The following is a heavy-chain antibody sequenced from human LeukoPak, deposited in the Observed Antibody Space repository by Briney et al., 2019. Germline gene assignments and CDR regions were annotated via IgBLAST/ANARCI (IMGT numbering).Heavy chain of an antibody. CDR2: ISGSCGST. V-gene: IGHV3-23*01. CDR3: AKDRPKLLDRGLAVFDY. D-gene: IGHD6-19*01. Sequence: GGSLRLSCAASGFTFSSHAMSWGRQAPGKGLEWVSAISGSCGSTYYAGSVKGRFTISRDNSKNTLYLQMNIRRAEDTAVSYCAKDRPKLLDRGLAVFDYWGQGTLVTVSS. CDR1: GFTFSSHA. J-gene: IGHJ4*02.